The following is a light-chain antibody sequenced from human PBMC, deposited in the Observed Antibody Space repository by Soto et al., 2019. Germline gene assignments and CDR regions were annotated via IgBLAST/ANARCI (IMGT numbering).Light chain of an antibody. J-gene: IGLJ2*01. V-gene: IGLV1-51*01. Sequence: QSVLTQSPSVSAAPGQKVTISCSGSSSNIGTNYVSWYQQLPGTAPKLLIYDNNNRPSGIPARFSGSKSGTSGTLDITGLQTGDEGDYYCATWDGSLPGEVFGGGTKLTVL. CDR2: DNN. CDR1: SSNIGTNY. CDR3: ATWDGSLPGEV.